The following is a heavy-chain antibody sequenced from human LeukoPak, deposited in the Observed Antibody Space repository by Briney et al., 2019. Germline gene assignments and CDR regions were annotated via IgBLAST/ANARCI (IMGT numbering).Heavy chain of an antibody. J-gene: IGHJ4*02. V-gene: IGHV1-8*01. CDR2: INPKSGRT. Sequence: ASVKVSCKASGYTFTSSDINWVRQATGQELVWMGWINPKSGRTGYAKKFQARVSMTMNTSISTAYMEVSSLRFEDTAVYYCARGRSGLAAAGTYDYWGQGTLITVSS. CDR3: ARGRSGLAAAGTYDY. D-gene: IGHD6-13*01. CDR1: GYTFTSSD.